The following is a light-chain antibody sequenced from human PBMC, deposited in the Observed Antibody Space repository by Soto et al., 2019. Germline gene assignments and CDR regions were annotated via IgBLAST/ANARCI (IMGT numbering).Light chain of an antibody. CDR2: EVS. J-gene: IGLJ1*01. Sequence: QSALAQPPSASGSPGQSVTISCTGTSSDVGGYDYVSWYQQHPGKAPKLMIYEVSKRPSGVPDRFSASKSGNTASLTVSGLQAEDEAHYHCTSYAGNDVYVFGNGTKVTVL. V-gene: IGLV2-8*01. CDR3: TSYAGNDVYV. CDR1: SSDVGGYDY.